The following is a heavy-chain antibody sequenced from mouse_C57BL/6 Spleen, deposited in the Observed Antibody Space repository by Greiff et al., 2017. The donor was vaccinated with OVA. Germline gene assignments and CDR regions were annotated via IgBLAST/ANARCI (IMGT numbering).Heavy chain of an antibody. D-gene: IGHD1-1*01. V-gene: IGHV1-72*01. Sequence: QVQLQQPGAELVKPGASVKLSCKASGYTFTSYWMHWVQQRPGRGLEWIGRVDPNRCGTKYNEKFKSKATLTVDKPSSTAYMKLSSLTSEDSAVYYCARDHGSSYEEGYFDYWGQGTTLTVSS. CDR1: GYTFTSYW. CDR2: VDPNRCGT. CDR3: ARDHGSSYEEGYFDY. J-gene: IGHJ2*01.